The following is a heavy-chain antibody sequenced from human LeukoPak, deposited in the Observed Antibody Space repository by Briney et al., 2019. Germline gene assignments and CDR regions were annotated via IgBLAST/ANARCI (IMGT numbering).Heavy chain of an antibody. CDR3: ARVATVTTGDY. D-gene: IGHD4-17*01. J-gene: IGHJ4*02. CDR2: INPSGGST. Sequence: GASVKVSCKASGYTFTSYHIHWVRQAPGQGLEWMGIINPSGGSTSYGQRFQGRVTMTRDTSTSTVYMELSSLRSEDTAVYYCARVATVTTGDYWGQGTQVTVSS. CDR1: GYTFTSYH. V-gene: IGHV1-46*01.